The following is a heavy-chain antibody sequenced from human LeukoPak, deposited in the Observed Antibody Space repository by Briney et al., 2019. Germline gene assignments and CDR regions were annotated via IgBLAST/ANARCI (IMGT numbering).Heavy chain of an antibody. Sequence: GGSLRLSCAASGFTFSSYSMNWVRQAPGKGLEWVSYISSSSSTIYYADSVKGRFTISRDNAKNSLYLQMNSLRAEDTAVYYCASEGYYDSSGYLDYWGQGTLVTVSS. CDR1: GFTFSSYS. CDR3: ASEGYYDSSGYLDY. D-gene: IGHD3-22*01. CDR2: ISSSSSTI. J-gene: IGHJ4*02. V-gene: IGHV3-48*04.